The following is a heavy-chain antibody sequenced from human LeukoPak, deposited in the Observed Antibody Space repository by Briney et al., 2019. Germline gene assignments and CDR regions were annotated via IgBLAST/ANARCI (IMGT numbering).Heavy chain of an antibody. Sequence: ASVTVSCKASGYTFTSYGISWVRQAPGQGLEWMGWISAYNGNTNYAQKLQGRVTMTTDTSTSTAYMELRSLRSDDTAVYYCARDRLPGHDTAMVCWGQGTLVTVSS. CDR1: GYTFTSYG. J-gene: IGHJ4*02. CDR3: ARDRLPGHDTAMVC. V-gene: IGHV1-18*01. CDR2: ISAYNGNT. D-gene: IGHD5-18*01.